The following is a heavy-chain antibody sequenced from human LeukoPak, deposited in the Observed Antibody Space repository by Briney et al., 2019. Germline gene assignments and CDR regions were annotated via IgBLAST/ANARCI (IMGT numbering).Heavy chain of an antibody. V-gene: IGHV4-61*01. CDR2: IYYSGST. Sequence: SETLSLTCTVSGGSISSSSYYWSWIRQPPGKGLEWIGYIYYSGSTNYNPSLKSRVTISVDTSKNQFSLKLSPVTAADTAVYYCARVAVVTPWDAFDIWGQGTMVTVSS. CDR1: GGSISSSSYY. CDR3: ARVAVVTPWDAFDI. J-gene: IGHJ3*02. D-gene: IGHD4-23*01.